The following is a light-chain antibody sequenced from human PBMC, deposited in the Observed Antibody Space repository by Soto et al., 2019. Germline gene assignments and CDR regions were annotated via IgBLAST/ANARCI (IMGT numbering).Light chain of an antibody. CDR1: SSDVGGYNY. Sequence: QSALTQPPSASGSPGQSVTVSCTGTSSDVGGYNYVSWYQQHPGKAPKLMIFEVSKRPSGVPDRFSGSKSGNTASLTVSGPQAEDEADYYCSSYAGSNIHYVFGTGTKLTVL. CDR3: SSYAGSNIHYV. V-gene: IGLV2-8*01. CDR2: EVS. J-gene: IGLJ1*01.